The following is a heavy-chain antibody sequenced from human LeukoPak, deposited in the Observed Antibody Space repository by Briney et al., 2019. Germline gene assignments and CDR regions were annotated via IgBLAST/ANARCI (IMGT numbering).Heavy chain of an antibody. CDR3: VRTYYDILTAYNPYFDY. Sequence: GGSLKLSCAASGFTFSSYSMSWVRQAPGKGLEWVSSITATSTSIYYADSLKGRFTITRDNAKNSLYLQMHSLRAEDTAVYYCVRTYYDILTAYNPYFDYWGQGILVTVSS. CDR1: GFTFSSYS. D-gene: IGHD3-9*01. V-gene: IGHV3-21*01. CDR2: ITATSTSI. J-gene: IGHJ4*02.